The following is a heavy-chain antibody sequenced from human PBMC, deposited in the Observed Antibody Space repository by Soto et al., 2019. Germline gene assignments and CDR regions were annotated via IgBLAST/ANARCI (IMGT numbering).Heavy chain of an antibody. CDR2: IYFTGST. Sequence: QVPLQESGPGLVKPSETLSLSCTVSGDSTSYYYWSWIRQPPGKGLEWIGYIYFTGSTNYNPSLKRRLTRSLDRSKSQCSVKLTSGTADDTAVYYCAKGWGPGGIVVDYWGQGTLVIVSS. D-gene: IGHD2-15*01. CDR3: AKGWGPGGIVVDY. J-gene: IGHJ4*02. CDR1: GDSTSYYY. V-gene: IGHV4-59*01.